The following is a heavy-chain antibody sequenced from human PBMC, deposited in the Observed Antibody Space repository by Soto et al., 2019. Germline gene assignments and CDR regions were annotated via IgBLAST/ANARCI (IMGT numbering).Heavy chain of an antibody. Sequence: GASVKVSCKASGGTFSSYAISWVRQAPGQGLEWMGGIIPIFGTANYAQKFQGRVTITADESTSTAYMELSSLRSEDTAVYYCARTSGPKAGGNSVLYYYYGMDVWGQGTTVTVSS. J-gene: IGHJ6*02. CDR1: GGTFSSYA. D-gene: IGHD2-21*02. V-gene: IGHV1-69*13. CDR3: ARTSGPKAGGNSVLYYYYGMDV. CDR2: IIPIFGTA.